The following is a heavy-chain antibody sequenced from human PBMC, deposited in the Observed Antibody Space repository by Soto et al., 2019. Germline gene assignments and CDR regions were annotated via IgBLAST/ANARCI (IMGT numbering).Heavy chain of an antibody. CDR2: ISYDGSNK. D-gene: IGHD6-19*01. CDR1: GFTFSSYG. Sequence: GGSLRLSCAASGFTFSSYGMHWVRQAPGKGLEWVAVISYDGSNKYYADSVKGRFTISRDNSKNTLYLQMNSLRAEDTAVYYCAKDLAPLSPLYSSGWFDYWGQGTLVTVSS. CDR3: AKDLAPLSPLYSSGWFDY. J-gene: IGHJ5*01. V-gene: IGHV3-30*18.